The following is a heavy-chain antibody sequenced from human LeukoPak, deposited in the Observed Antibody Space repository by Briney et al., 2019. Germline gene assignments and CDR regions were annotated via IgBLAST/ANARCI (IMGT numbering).Heavy chain of an antibody. CDR3: ARVKRGFWSGYCYYYMDV. Sequence: SQTLSLTCTVSGGSISSGSYYWSWIRQPAGKGLEWIGRIYTSGSTNYNPSLKSRVTISVDTSKNQFSLKLSSVTAADTAVYYCARVKRGFWSGYCYYYMDVWGKGTTVTVSS. D-gene: IGHD3-3*01. CDR1: GGSISSGSYY. V-gene: IGHV4-61*02. J-gene: IGHJ6*03. CDR2: IYTSGST.